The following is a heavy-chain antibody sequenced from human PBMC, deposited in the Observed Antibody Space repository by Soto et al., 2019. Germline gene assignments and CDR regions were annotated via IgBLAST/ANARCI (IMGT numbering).Heavy chain of an antibody. V-gene: IGHV3-23*01. CDR2: ITNTGGGT. CDR1: GFMFNTYA. CDR3: ANRPRYYNMDV. J-gene: IGHJ6*02. Sequence: EVQLLESGGGLVQPGGSLRLSYAASGFMFNTYAMTWVRQAPGKGLEWVATITNTGGGTYYADSVKGRFTISRDNSNNRLYLQMYSLRAEDTAVYFCANRPRYYNMDVWGQGTTVTVSS.